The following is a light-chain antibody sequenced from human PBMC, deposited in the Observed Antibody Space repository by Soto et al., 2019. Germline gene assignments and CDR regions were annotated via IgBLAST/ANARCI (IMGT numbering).Light chain of an antibody. CDR3: QQSYSTLYT. CDR1: QTISTY. CDR2: AAS. Sequence: DIQMTQSPSSLSASVGDRVTITCRASQTISTYLNWYQQKPGKAPELLIYAASSLQGGVPSRFSGSGAGTDFTLTISSLQPEDFATYYCQQSYSTLYTFGQGTKLEIK. J-gene: IGKJ2*01. V-gene: IGKV1-39*01.